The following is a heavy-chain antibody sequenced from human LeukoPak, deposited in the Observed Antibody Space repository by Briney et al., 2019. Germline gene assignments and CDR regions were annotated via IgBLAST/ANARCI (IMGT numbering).Heavy chain of an antibody. CDR1: GFTFSSYS. V-gene: IGHV3-48*01. D-gene: IGHD6-13*01. CDR2: ISSSSSTI. J-gene: IGHJ4*02. Sequence: GGSLRLSCAASGFTFSSYSMNWVRQAPGKGLEWVSYISSSSSTIYYADSVKGRFTISRDNAKNSLYLQMSSLRSEDTAVYYCAADWTAAAVFDYWGQGTLVTVSS. CDR3: AADWTAAAVFDY.